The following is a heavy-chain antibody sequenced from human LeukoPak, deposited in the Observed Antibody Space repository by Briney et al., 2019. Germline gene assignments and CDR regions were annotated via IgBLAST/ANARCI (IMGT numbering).Heavy chain of an antibody. J-gene: IGHJ4*02. Sequence: GGSLRLSCAASGFTFSSYAMSWVRQAPGKGLEWVSAISGSGGSTYYADSVKGRFTISRDNSKNTLYLQMNSLRAEDMAVYYCAKVESEYYDSSGYSHFDYWGQGTLVTVSS. CDR1: GFTFSSYA. V-gene: IGHV3-23*01. D-gene: IGHD3-22*01. CDR3: AKVESEYYDSSGYSHFDY. CDR2: ISGSGGST.